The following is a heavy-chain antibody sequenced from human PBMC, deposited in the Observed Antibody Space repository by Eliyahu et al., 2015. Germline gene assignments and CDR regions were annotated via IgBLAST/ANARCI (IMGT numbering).Heavy chain of an antibody. D-gene: IGHD6-19*01. CDR3: ARDGIAVPPAQFDY. Sequence: EVQLVESGGGLVKPGGSLXLSCAASGFXFXSYSMNWVRQAPGKGLGWVSSISSSSSYIYYADSVKGRFTISRDNAKNSLYLQMNSLRAEDTAVYYCARDGIAVPPAQFDYWGQGTLVTVSS. J-gene: IGHJ4*02. CDR1: GFXFXSYS. CDR2: ISSSSSYI. V-gene: IGHV3-21*01.